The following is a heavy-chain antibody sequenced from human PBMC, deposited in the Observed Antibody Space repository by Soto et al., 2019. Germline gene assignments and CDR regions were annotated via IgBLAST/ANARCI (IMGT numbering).Heavy chain of an antibody. D-gene: IGHD4-17*01. CDR2: IYYSGAA. V-gene: IGHV4-39*02. CDR1: GGSISGSRYY. CDR3: ARETYGDYVGYFDP. J-gene: IGHJ5*02. Sequence: SETLSLTCTVSGGSISGSRYYWGWIRQPPGKGLEWIGTIYYSGAAYYNPSLKSRVTISVDTSRNQFSMKLNSVTAADTAVYYCARETYGDYVGYFDPWGQGTLVTVSS.